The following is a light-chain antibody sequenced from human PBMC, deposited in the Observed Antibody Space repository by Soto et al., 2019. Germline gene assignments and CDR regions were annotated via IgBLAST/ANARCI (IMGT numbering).Light chain of an antibody. J-gene: IGKJ2*01. V-gene: IGKV2-28*01. Sequence: DIVMTQSPLSLPVTPGEPASISCRSSQSLLHSDGYNFLDWYLQKPGQSPQLLIYLGSNRAPGVTDRFSGSGSGTDFTLKISRVEAEDVGIYYCMQAQQTPPTFGQGTRLEIK. CDR2: LGS. CDR1: QSLLHSDGYNF. CDR3: MQAQQTPPT.